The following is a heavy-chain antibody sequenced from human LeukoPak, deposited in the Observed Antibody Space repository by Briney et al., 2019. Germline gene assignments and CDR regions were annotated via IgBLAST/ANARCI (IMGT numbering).Heavy chain of an antibody. Sequence: PGGSLRLSCAASGFTLSSYAMSWVRQAPGKGLEWVSAISGSGDSTYYADSVKGRFTISRDNAKNTLYLQMNSLRVEDTAVYYCTRDGDGTTDLDYWGQGTLVTVSS. D-gene: IGHD1-1*01. CDR1: GFTLSSYA. CDR2: ISGSGDST. V-gene: IGHV3-23*01. J-gene: IGHJ4*02. CDR3: TRDGDGTTDLDY.